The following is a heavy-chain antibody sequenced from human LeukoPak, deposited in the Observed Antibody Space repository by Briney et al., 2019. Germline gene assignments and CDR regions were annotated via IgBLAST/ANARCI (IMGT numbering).Heavy chain of an antibody. CDR2: IYYSGST. CDR3: ARVVTDSSSWYVGYYYYYMDV. Sequence: PSETLSLTCAVYGGSFSSYYWGWIRQPPGKGLEWIGSIYYSGSTYYNPSLKSRVTISVDTSKNQFSLKLSSVTAADTAVYYCARVVTDSSSWYVGYYYYYMDVWGKGTTVTVSS. V-gene: IGHV4-39*07. D-gene: IGHD6-13*01. J-gene: IGHJ6*03. CDR1: GGSFSSYY.